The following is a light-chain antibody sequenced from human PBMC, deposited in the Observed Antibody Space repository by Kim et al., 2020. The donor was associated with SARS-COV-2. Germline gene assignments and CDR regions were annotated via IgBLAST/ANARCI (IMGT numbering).Light chain of an antibody. CDR2: QDS. CDR3: QAWDSSTVV. Sequence: SQGQTARITRSGDKWGDKYAGWYQQKPGQSPVLVIYQDSKRPSGIPELLSGSNSGNTATLTISGTQAMDEADYYCQAWDSSTVVFGGGTQLTVL. V-gene: IGLV3-1*01. CDR1: KWGDKY. J-gene: IGLJ2*01.